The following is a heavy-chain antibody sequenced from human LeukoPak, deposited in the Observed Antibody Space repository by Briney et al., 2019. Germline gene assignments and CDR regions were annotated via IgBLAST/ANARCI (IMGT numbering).Heavy chain of an antibody. V-gene: IGHV3-30-3*01. CDR1: GFTFSNYA. CDR2: ISYDGSNK. CDR3: ARDSYGMDV. Sequence: GGSLRLSCAASGFTFSNYAMHWGRQAPGKGLEWVAVISYDGSNKYYADSVKGRFTISRDNSKNMLYLQMNSLRAEDTAVYYCARDSYGMDVWGQGTTVTVSS. J-gene: IGHJ6*02.